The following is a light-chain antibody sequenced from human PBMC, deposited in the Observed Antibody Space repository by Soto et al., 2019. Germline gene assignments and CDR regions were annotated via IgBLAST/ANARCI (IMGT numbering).Light chain of an antibody. CDR1: QSVSSN. CDR3: QQYVKWPLT. J-gene: IGKJ1*01. Sequence: EIVMTQSPATLSVSPGERATLSCRASQSVSSNFAWYQQKPGQAPRLLIYGASTRATGIPGSFSGSGSETDFTLTISSLPSEEFSVYYFQQYVKWPLTFGQITELDIK. CDR2: GAS. V-gene: IGKV3-15*01.